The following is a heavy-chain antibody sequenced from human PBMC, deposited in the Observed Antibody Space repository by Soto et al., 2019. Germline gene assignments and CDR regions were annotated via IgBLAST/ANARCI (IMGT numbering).Heavy chain of an antibody. CDR2: ISWNSGSI. CDR3: AKALVATIGEDYYYGMDV. V-gene: IGHV3-9*01. CDR1: GFTFDDYA. Sequence: SLRLSCAASGFTFDDYAMHWVRQAPGKGLEWVSGISWNSGSIGYADSVKGRFTISRDNAKNSLYLQMNSLRAEDTALYYCAKALVATIGEDYYYGMDVWGQGTTVTVSS. D-gene: IGHD5-12*01. J-gene: IGHJ6*02.